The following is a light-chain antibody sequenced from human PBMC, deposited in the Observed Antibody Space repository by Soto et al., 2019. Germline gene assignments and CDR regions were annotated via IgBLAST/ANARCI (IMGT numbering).Light chain of an antibody. CDR3: QQSYNAVFT. CDR1: QDIGNY. CDR2: HAS. Sequence: DIQMTQSPSSLSESVGARVTITCRASQDIGNYLAWYQQRPGKVPNLLIYHASTLQSGVPSRFSGSGSGTEFTLTISSLQPEDVATYYCQQSYNAVFTFGPGTKVDI. V-gene: IGKV1-27*01. J-gene: IGKJ3*01.